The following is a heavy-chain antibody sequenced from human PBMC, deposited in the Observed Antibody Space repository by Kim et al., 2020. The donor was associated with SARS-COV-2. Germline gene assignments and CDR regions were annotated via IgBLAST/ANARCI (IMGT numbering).Heavy chain of an antibody. D-gene: IGHD2-21*01. Sequence: ADSVKGRFTLHRDNAKNTLYLQMSSRRADDTAVYYCASRINGGNSGIDFWGQGTLVTVSS. V-gene: IGHV3-74*01. CDR3: ASRINGGNSGIDF. J-gene: IGHJ4*02.